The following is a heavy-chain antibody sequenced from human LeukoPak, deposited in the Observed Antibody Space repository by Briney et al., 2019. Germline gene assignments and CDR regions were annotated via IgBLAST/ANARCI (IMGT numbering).Heavy chain of an antibody. J-gene: IGHJ4*02. CDR2: ISAHDGNT. CDR3: ARGSSGWYLDR. Sequence: AASVKVSCKASGYTFTNYGITWVRQAPGQGLEWIGWISAHDGNTNYAQKLQGRVTMTTDTSTSTAYMELRSLRSDDTAVYYCARGSSGWYLDRWGQGTLVTVSS. V-gene: IGHV1-18*01. CDR1: GYTFTNYG. D-gene: IGHD6-19*01.